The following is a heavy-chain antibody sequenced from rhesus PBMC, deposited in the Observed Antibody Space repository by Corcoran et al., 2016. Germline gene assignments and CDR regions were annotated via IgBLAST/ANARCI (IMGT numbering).Heavy chain of an antibody. CDR2: IYWDDDE. J-gene: IGHJ4*01. CDR1: GFSITTGGVA. V-gene: IGHV2-174*01. Sequence: QVTLKESGPALVKPTQTLTLTCTFSGFSITTGGVAVGWIRQPPGKALEWLALIYWDDDEYYNTSLKSRLTIYKDTSKNQVVLTMTNMDPVDTATYFCVRRLGIAAGRGFDYWGQGVLVTVSS. CDR3: VRRLGIAAGRGFDY. D-gene: IGHD6-13*01.